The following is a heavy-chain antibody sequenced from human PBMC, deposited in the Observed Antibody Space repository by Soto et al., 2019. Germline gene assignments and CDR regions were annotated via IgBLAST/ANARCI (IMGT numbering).Heavy chain of an antibody. D-gene: IGHD2-8*01. Sequence: ASVKVSCKASGYTFTSYYLHWVRQAPGQGLEWMGIINPSYNSTSYAQKFQGRVTITRDTSTSTVYMELSSLRSEDTAVYYCARDRGVNWFDPWGQAPLVTVSS. J-gene: IGHJ5*02. CDR3: ARDRGVNWFDP. CDR1: GYTFTSYY. CDR2: INPSYNST. V-gene: IGHV1-46*01.